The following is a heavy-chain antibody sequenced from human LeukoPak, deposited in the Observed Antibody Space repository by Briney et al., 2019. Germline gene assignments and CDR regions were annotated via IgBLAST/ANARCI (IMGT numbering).Heavy chain of an antibody. V-gene: IGHV1-2*02. Sequence: ASVKVSCKASGYTFTRYAMNWVRQAPGQGLEWMGWINPNSGSTNYAQKFQGRVTMTRDTSISTAYMELRSLRSDDTAVYYCARAGYCSSTSCFPPMVDPWGQGTLVTVSS. J-gene: IGHJ5*02. CDR2: INPNSGST. D-gene: IGHD2-2*01. CDR1: GYTFTRYA. CDR3: ARAGYCSSTSCFPPMVDP.